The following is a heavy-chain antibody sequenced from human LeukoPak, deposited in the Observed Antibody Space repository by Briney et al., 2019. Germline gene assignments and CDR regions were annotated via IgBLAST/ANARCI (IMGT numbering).Heavy chain of an antibody. CDR2: ISSSSGNI. D-gene: IGHD5-24*01. J-gene: IGHJ4*02. CDR1: GFSFSTYS. V-gene: IGHV3-48*04. CDR3: ARPRDGYNPWYFDY. Sequence: GGSLRLSCAASGFSFSTYSMNWVRQAPGKGLEWVSYISSSSGNIHYADSVKGRFTISRDNAKNSLYLQMNSLRAEDTAVHYCARPRDGYNPWYFDYWGQGTLVTVSS.